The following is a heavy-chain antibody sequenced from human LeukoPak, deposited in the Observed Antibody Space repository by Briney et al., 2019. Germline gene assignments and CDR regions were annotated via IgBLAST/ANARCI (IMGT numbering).Heavy chain of an antibody. D-gene: IGHD2-2*01. CDR1: GFTFSSYG. CDR3: ARGLPAAHFDY. CDR2: IAYEGSNN. Sequence: GGSLRLSCAASGFTFSSYGMHWVRQAPGKGLEWVTVIAYEGSNNYYADSVKGRFTISRDNSKNTLYLQMNSLRAEDTAVYYCARGLPAAHFDYWGQGTLVTVSS. J-gene: IGHJ4*02. V-gene: IGHV3-30*19.